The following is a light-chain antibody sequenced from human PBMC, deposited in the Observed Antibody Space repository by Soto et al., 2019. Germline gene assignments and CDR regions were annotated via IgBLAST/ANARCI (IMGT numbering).Light chain of an antibody. V-gene: IGLV2-18*02. CDR3: SSYPSGTTPCV. CDR2: EVS. CDR1: SSDFGSYNR. Sequence: QSALTQPPSVSGSPGQSVTISCTGTSSDFGSYNRVSWYQQTPGTAPKLMIYEVSNRPSGVPDRFSGSKSGNTASLTISGLQAEDEADYYCSSYPSGTTPCVFGPGTKLTVL. J-gene: IGLJ1*01.